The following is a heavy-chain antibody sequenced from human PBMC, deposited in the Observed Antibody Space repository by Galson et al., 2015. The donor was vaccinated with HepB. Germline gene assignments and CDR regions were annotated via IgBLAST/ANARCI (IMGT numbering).Heavy chain of an antibody. CDR2: IYYTGTT. CDR3: ARHVGESGSYGMDV. V-gene: IGHV4-39*01. J-gene: IGHJ6*02. Sequence: LSLTCAVFGGSTSSNTYYWRWIRQPPGRGLEWIGSIYYTGTTYYNPSLKSRVTISLDTSKNHFSLKLRSVTAADTAVYYCARHVGESGSYGMDVWGQGTTVSVSS. D-gene: IGHD2-15*01. CDR1: GGSTSSNTYY.